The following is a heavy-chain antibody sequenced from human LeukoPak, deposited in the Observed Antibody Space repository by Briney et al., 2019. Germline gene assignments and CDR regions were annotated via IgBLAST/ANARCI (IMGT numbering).Heavy chain of an antibody. CDR2: INHSGST. J-gene: IGHJ4*02. V-gene: IGHV4-34*01. CDR3: ARELPYYFDY. Sequence: SETLPLTCAVYGGSFSGYYWSWIRQPPGKGLEWIGEINHSGSTNYNPSLKSRVTISVDTSKNQFSLKLSSVTAADTAVYYCARELPYYFDYWGQGTLVTVSS. D-gene: IGHD1-26*01. CDR1: GGSFSGYY.